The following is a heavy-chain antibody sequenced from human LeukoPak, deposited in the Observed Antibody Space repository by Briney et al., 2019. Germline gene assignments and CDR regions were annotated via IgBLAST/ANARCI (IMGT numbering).Heavy chain of an antibody. CDR3: ARDREGEFDP. CDR2: LYSGGNT. CDR1: GFTVSSNY. V-gene: IGHV3-53*01. Sequence: GGSLRLSCVVSGFTVSSNYMSWVRQAPGKGLEWVSVLYSGGNTYHADSVKGRFTISRDNSKNTLYLQMNSLRDEDTAVYYCARDREGEFDPWGQGTLVTVSS. D-gene: IGHD3-10*01. J-gene: IGHJ5*02.